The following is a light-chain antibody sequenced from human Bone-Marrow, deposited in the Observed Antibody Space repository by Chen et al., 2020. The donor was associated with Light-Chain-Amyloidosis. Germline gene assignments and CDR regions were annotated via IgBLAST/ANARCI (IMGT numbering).Light chain of an antibody. V-gene: IGLV3-21*02. J-gene: IGLJ3*02. CDR2: DDS. Sequence: SYVLTQPSSVPVAPGQTATIACGGNNIGPTSVHWYQQTPGQAPLLVVYDDSDRPSRIPERLSGSNSENAATLTISRVEAGDEADYYCQVWDRSSDRPVFGGGTKLTVL. CDR3: QVWDRSSDRPV. CDR1: NIGPTS.